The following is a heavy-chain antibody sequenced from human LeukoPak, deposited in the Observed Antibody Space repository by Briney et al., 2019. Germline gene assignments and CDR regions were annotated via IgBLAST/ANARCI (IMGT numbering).Heavy chain of an antibody. J-gene: IGHJ1*01. CDR1: GFTFSSYA. CDR2: ISYDGSNK. V-gene: IGHV3-30*01. CDR3: AREDGSRPRGYFQH. D-gene: IGHD5-24*01. Sequence: GGSLRLSCAASGFTFSSYAMHWVRQAPGKGLEWVAVISYDGSNKYYADSVKGRFTISRDNSKNTLYLQMNSLRAEDTAVYYCAREDGSRPRGYFQHWGQGTLVTVSS.